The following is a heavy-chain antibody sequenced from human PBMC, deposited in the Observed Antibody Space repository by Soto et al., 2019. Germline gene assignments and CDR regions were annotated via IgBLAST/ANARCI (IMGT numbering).Heavy chain of an antibody. CDR2: IRSKGKNYAT. CDR3: IRFSRSLSWYFDL. J-gene: IGHJ2*01. Sequence: EVQLVESGGGLVQPGGSLKLSCAASVFTFSDSAMHWVRHASGKGLEWVGRIRSKGKNYATTYSESVKGRFTISRDDSKKPAYLQMNSLKTEDTSVYSCIRFSRSLSWYFDLWGRGTLVTVSS. V-gene: IGHV3-73*02. D-gene: IGHD3-10*01. CDR1: VFTFSDSA.